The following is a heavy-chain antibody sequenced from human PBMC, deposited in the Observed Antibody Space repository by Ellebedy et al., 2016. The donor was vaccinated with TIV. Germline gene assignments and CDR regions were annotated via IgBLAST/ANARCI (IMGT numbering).Heavy chain of an antibody. V-gene: IGHV4-34*01. Sequence: SETLSLTXAVYTGSFSGYYWNWIRQPPGKGLEWIGEINHSGSTNYNPSLKSRVTMSVDTSKNQFSLKLSSVTAADTAVYYCASTTRILNAFDIWGQGTMVTVSS. J-gene: IGHJ3*02. CDR2: INHSGST. CDR3: ASTTRILNAFDI. D-gene: IGHD3-22*01. CDR1: TGSFSGYY.